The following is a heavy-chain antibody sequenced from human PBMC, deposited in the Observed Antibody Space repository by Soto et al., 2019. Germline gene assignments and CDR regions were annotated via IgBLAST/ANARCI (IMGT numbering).Heavy chain of an antibody. D-gene: IGHD1-26*01. CDR1: GYTFTNYG. V-gene: IGHV1-18*01. CDR2: VTGYDGNA. J-gene: IGHJ4*02. Sequence: QVQLVQSGAEVKKPGASVKVSCKASGYTFTNYGISWVRQAPGQGLEWMGWVTGYDGNANYVQRFQGRVTMTTDTSTNTAYMDLRRLSSDDTAVYYCARTTHEEPTFDYSGQGTLVTVSS. CDR3: ARTTHEEPTFDY.